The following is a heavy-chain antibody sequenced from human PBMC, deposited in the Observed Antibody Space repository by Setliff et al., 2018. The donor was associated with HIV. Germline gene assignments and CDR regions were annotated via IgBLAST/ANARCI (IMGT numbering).Heavy chain of an antibody. D-gene: IGHD6-13*01. CDR2: IHHSGTT. CDR1: GYSISSGYY. J-gene: IGHJ4*02. Sequence: SETLSLTCAVSGYSISSGYYWAWIRQSPGKGLDWIGSIHHSGTTYYNPSLKSRVTVSVDTSKSQFSLKLRSATATDTALYYCARVSSSYYFLGAFDSWGQGTLVTVPQ. V-gene: IGHV4-38-2*01. CDR3: ARVSSSYYFLGAFDS.